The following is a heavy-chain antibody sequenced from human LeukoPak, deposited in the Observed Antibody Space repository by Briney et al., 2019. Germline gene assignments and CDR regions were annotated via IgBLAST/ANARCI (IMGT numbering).Heavy chain of an antibody. J-gene: IGHJ6*03. Sequence: PGGSLRLSCAASGFTFSAYGMSWVRQSPRKGLEWVSGVSGADGTTYYADSVKGRFTISRDNSKSTLYLQMNNLRAEDTAVYYCAKHWSYCSTTNCFFNYYYYYMDVWGKGTTVTVSS. CDR3: AKHWSYCSTTNCFFNYYYYYMDV. V-gene: IGHV3-23*01. CDR1: GFTFSAYG. CDR2: VSGADGTT. D-gene: IGHD2-2*01.